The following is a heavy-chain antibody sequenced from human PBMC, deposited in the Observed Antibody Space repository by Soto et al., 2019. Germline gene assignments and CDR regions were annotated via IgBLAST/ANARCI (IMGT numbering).Heavy chain of an antibody. CDR1: GFTFSSYA. CDR2: IIGSGGSA. V-gene: IGHV3-23*01. J-gene: IGHJ6*01. Sequence: EVRLLESGGGLVRPGGPLRLSCAASGFTFSSYAMSWVRQAPGKGLEWVSTIIGSGGSANYADSVKGRFTISRDSSKNTLYLQMNSLRADDTAVYYCARHILITILGYYYGMDVWGQGTTVTVSS. CDR3: ARHILITILGYYYGMDV. D-gene: IGHD3-9*01.